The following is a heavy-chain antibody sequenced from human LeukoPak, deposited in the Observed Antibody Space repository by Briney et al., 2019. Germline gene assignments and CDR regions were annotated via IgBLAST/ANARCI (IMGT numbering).Heavy chain of an antibody. V-gene: IGHV1-2*02. J-gene: IGHJ4*02. CDR3: ARVHCMTYGDCYVFDY. CDR1: GYTFTGYY. D-gene: IGHD2-21*02. CDR2: INPNSGGT. Sequence: ASVKVSCKASGYTFTGYYMHWVRQAPGQGLEWMGWINPNSGGTNYAQKFQGRVTMTRDTSISTAYMELSRLRSDDTAVYYCARVHCMTYGDCYVFDYWGQGTLVTVSS.